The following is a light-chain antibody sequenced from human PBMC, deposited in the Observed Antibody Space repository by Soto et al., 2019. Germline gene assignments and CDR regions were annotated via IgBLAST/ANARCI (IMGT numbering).Light chain of an antibody. V-gene: IGLV2-8*01. CDR1: SSDIGGYNY. CDR2: EVS. Sequence: ALTQPPSASGSPGQSVTISCTGTSSDIGGYNYVSWYQQHPGKAPELMIYEVSKRPSGVPDRFSGSKSGNTASLTVSGLQAEDEADYYCSSYAGTTSYVFGTGTKVTVL. J-gene: IGLJ1*01. CDR3: SSYAGTTSYV.